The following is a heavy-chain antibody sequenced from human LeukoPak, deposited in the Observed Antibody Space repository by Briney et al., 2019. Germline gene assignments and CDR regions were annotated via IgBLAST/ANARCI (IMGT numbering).Heavy chain of an antibody. CDR3: ARRSKGSWADPIDY. D-gene: IGHD6-13*01. CDR1: GYRFTSYW. J-gene: IGHJ4*02. V-gene: IGHV5-51*01. Sequence: GESLQISCKGSGYRFTSYWIGWVRQLPGKGLEWMGIIYPGDYDTRYSPSFQGQVTISADKSISTAYLQWSSLKASDTAMYYCARRSKGSWADPIDYWGQGTLVTVSS. CDR2: IYPGDYDT.